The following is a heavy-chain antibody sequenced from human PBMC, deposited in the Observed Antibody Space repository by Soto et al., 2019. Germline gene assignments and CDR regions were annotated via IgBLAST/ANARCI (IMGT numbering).Heavy chain of an antibody. J-gene: IGHJ4*02. Sequence: GGSLRLSCEGSGFTFSDYYISWIRQAPGKGLEWISYSSNSGTFSRYADSVKGRFSISRDNTKNLLYLQMNSLRAEDTAVYYCARSGDNYNRLDYWGQGNPVTVSS. CDR2: SSNSGTFS. CDR3: ARSGDNYNRLDY. D-gene: IGHD1-1*01. V-gene: IGHV3-11*06. CDR1: GFTFSDYY.